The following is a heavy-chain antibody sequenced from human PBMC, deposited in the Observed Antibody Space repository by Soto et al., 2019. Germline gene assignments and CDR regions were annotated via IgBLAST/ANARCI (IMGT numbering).Heavy chain of an antibody. V-gene: IGHV3-23*01. CDR2: IDGSGGIT. D-gene: IGHD3-10*01. Sequence: PGGSLRLSCAASGFTFGTTDMSWVRQAPGEGLEWVSTIDGSGGITYYADSVKGRFTISRDNSRNTVYLQMNSLRGDDPALYYCVKNSGWFNTWGQGALVTVYS. J-gene: IGHJ5*02. CDR1: GFTFGTTD. CDR3: VKNSGWFNT.